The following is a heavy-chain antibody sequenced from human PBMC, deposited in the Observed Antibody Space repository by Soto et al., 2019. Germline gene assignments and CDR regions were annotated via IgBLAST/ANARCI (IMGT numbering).Heavy chain of an antibody. Sequence: SVKVSCKASGGTFSSYVSSWVRQAPGQGLEWMGGIVRIFGTANYAQNVKGRVTITTDKSTSTPYLELSSLRSEDTAMYYCARGRAAARPGRRWFDPWGQGTLVTVSS. CDR3: ARGRAAARPGRRWFDP. CDR2: IVRIFGTA. J-gene: IGHJ5*02. V-gene: IGHV1-69*05. CDR1: GGTFSSYV. D-gene: IGHD6-6*01.